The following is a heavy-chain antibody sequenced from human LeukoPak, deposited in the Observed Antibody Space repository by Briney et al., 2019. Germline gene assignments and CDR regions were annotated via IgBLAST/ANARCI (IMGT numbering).Heavy chain of an antibody. Sequence: GGSLRLSCEASGFDFSDHYMDWIRQAPGKGLEWVANIKQDGSEKYYVDSVKGRFTISRDNAKNSLYLQMNSLRAEDTAVYYCARAGSGSFDYWGQGTLVTVSS. CDR3: ARAGSGSFDY. D-gene: IGHD3-10*01. CDR1: GFDFSDHY. J-gene: IGHJ4*02. CDR2: IKQDGSEK. V-gene: IGHV3-7*01.